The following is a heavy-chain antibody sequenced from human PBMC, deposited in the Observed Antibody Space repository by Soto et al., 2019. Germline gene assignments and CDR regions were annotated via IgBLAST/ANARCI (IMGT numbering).Heavy chain of an antibody. D-gene: IGHD3-3*01. Sequence: EVQLVESGGGLVQPGGSLRLSCAASGFTFSSYSMNWVRQAPGKGLEWVSYISSSSSTIYYADSVKGRFTISRDNAKNSLYLQMNSLRAEDTAVYYCARANPLRFGIYYYYYMDVWGKGTTVTVSS. CDR1: GFTFSSYS. CDR3: ARANPLRFGIYYYYYMDV. V-gene: IGHV3-48*01. J-gene: IGHJ6*03. CDR2: ISSSSSTI.